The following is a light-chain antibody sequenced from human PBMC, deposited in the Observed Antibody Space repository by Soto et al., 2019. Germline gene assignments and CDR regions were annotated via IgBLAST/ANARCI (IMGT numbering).Light chain of an antibody. V-gene: IGKV1-5*03. J-gene: IGKJ1*01. CDR1: QGINSF. CDR2: KAS. CDR3: QHYNSYSEA. Sequence: IQLTQSPSSLSASVGDRVTITCRASQGINSFLAWYQQKPGKAPKLLIYKASTLKSGVPSRFSGSGSGTEFTLTISSLQPDDFATYYCQHYNSYSEAFGQGTKVDNK.